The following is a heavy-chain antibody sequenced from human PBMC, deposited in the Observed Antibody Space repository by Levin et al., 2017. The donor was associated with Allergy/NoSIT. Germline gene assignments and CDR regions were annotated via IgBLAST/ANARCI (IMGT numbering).Heavy chain of an antibody. CDR2: IYYSGST. V-gene: IGHV4-31*03. D-gene: IGHD3-9*01. Sequence: LRLSCTVSGGSISSGGYYWSWIRQHPGKGLEWIGYIYYSGSTYYNPSLKSRVTISVDTSKNQFSLKLSSVTAADTAVYYCARDRTGYGRFDYWGQGTLVTVSS. CDR3: ARDRTGYGRFDY. J-gene: IGHJ4*02. CDR1: GGSISSGGYY.